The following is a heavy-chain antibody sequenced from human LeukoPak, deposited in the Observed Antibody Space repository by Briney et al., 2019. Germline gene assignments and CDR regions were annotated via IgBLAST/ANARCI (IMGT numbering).Heavy chain of an antibody. CDR1: GFTFSSYA. CDR2: ISGSGGST. CDR3: ARSGPDDSSAYFFTY. D-gene: IGHD3-22*01. Sequence: GGSLRLSCVASGFTFSSYALNWVRQTPGKGLEWVSTISGSGGSTYYADAVRGRFTISRDNSRNTLQLQMNSLRAEDTAVYFCARSGPDDSSAYFFTYWGERPLVPVSS. J-gene: IGHJ4*02. V-gene: IGHV3-23*01.